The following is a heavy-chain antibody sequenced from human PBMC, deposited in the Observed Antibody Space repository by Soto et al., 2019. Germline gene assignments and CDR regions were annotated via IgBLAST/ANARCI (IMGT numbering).Heavy chain of an antibody. D-gene: IGHD4-17*01. Sequence: SETLSLTCTVSGGSISSSSYYWGWIRQPPGKGLEWIGSIYYSGSTYYNPSLKSRVTISIDTSKRQFFLNLSSMTAADTAVYYCARQNTGHNWFGPWGQGTLVTVSS. J-gene: IGHJ5*02. CDR3: ARQNTGHNWFGP. CDR2: IYYSGST. V-gene: IGHV4-39*01. CDR1: GGSISSSSYY.